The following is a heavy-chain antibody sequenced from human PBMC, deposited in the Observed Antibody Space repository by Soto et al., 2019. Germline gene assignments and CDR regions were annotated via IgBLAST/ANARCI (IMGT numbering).Heavy chain of an antibody. CDR2: IIPIFGTA. V-gene: IGHV1-69*13. Sequence: ASVKVSCKASGCTFSSYAISWVRQAPGQGLEWMGGIIPIFGTANYAQKFQGRVTITADESTSTAYMELSSLRSEDTAVYYCARGSYVDTAMVLREPFYFDYWGQGTLVTVSS. D-gene: IGHD5-18*01. CDR1: GCTFSSYA. CDR3: ARGSYVDTAMVLREPFYFDY. J-gene: IGHJ4*02.